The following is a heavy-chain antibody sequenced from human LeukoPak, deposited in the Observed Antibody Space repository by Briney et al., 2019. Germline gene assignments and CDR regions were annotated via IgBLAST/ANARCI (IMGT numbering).Heavy chain of an antibody. J-gene: IGHJ4*02. Sequence: SETLSLTCTVSGGSISSSSYYWGWIRQPPGKGLEWIGSIYYSGSTYYNPSLKSRVTISVDTSKNQFSLKLSSVTAADTAVYYCARGIGAVENWGQGTLVTVSS. CDR2: IYYSGST. V-gene: IGHV4-39*01. D-gene: IGHD2-2*01. CDR1: GGSISSSSYY. CDR3: ARGIGAVEN.